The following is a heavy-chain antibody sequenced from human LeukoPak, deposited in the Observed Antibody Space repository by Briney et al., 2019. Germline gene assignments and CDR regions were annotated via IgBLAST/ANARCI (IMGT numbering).Heavy chain of an antibody. J-gene: IGHJ4*02. D-gene: IGHD6-13*01. Sequence: PSETLSLTCTVSVGSISSGSYCWGWVSHPPGNGLEWIGCIYYSGSTYYNPSLKRRVTLSADTSKNQFSLKLSSVTAADTAVYYCARFYYSSSLQPIDYWGQGTLVTVSS. CDR3: ARFYYSSSLQPIDY. CDR2: IYYSGST. CDR1: VGSISSGSYC. V-gene: IGHV4-39*01.